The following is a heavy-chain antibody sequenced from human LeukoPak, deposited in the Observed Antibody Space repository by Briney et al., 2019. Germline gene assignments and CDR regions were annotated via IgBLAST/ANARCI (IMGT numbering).Heavy chain of an antibody. CDR2: INPSGGST. CDR3: ARERDIHYDFWSGYQGY. J-gene: IGHJ4*02. CDR1: GYTFTSYY. V-gene: IGHV1-46*01. Sequence: ALVKVSCKASGYTFTSYYMHWVRQAPGQGLEWMGIINPSGGSTSYAQKFQGRVTMTRDTSTSTVYMELSSLRSEDTAVYYCARERDIHYDFWSGYQGYWGQGTLVTVSS. D-gene: IGHD3-3*01.